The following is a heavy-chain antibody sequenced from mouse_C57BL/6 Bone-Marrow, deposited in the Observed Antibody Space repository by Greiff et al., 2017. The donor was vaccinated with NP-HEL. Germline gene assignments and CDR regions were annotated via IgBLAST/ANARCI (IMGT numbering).Heavy chain of an antibody. CDR2: INPNNGGT. V-gene: IGHV1-18*01. J-gene: IGHJ1*03. CDR3: ARVDYDAGWYFDV. D-gene: IGHD2-4*01. Sequence: EVQLQQSGPELVKPGASVKIPCKASGYTFTDYNMDWVKQSHGKSLEWIGDINPNNGGTIYNQKFKGKATLTVDKSSSTAYMELRSLTSEDTAVYYCARVDYDAGWYFDVWGTGTTVTVSS. CDR1: GYTFTDYN.